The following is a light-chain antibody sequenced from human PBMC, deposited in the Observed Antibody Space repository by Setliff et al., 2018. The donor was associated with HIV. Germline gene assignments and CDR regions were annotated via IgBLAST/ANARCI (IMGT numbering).Light chain of an antibody. V-gene: IGLV2-14*03. CDR2: DVS. J-gene: IGLJ1*01. CDR1: SNDVGGYNY. CDR3: SSYTGSGTFV. Sequence: QSALTQPASVSGSPGQSITISCTGTSNDVGGYNYVAWYQEHPGKAPKLMIYDVSNRPSGVSNRFSGSKSGSTASLTISGLLAEDESDYYCSSYTGSGTFVFGGETKGTVL.